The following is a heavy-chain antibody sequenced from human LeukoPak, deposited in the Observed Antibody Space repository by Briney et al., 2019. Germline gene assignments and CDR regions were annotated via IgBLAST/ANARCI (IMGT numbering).Heavy chain of an antibody. D-gene: IGHD6-13*01. V-gene: IGHV3-33*01. CDR2: IWYDGSNK. J-gene: IGHJ6*04. CDR1: GFTFSSYG. Sequence: GRSLRLSCAASGFTFSSYGMHWVRQAPGKGLEWVAVIWYDGSNKYYADSVKGRFTISRDNSKNTLCLQMNSLRAEDTAVYYCARDRIAAAGTSYYYYYYGMDVWGKGTTVTVSS. CDR3: ARDRIAAAGTSYYYYYYGMDV.